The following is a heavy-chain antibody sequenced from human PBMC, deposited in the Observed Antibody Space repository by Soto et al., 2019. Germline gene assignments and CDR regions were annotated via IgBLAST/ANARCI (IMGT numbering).Heavy chain of an antibody. D-gene: IGHD6-13*01. CDR3: ASLRIAAAANTEGYYFDY. CDR2: IYHSGST. Sequence: SETLSLTCAVSDGSISSGGYSWSWIRQPPGKGLEWIGYIYHSGSTYYNPSLKSRVTISVDRSKNQFSLKLSSVTAADTAVYYCASLRIAAAANTEGYYFDYWGQGTLVTVSS. V-gene: IGHV4-30-2*01. J-gene: IGHJ4*02. CDR1: DGSISSGGYS.